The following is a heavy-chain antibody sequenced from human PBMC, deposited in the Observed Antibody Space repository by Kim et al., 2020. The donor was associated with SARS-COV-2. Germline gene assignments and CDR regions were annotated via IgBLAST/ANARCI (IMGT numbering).Heavy chain of an antibody. V-gene: IGHV4-59*01. D-gene: IGHD2-21*02. CDR2: IYYSGST. J-gene: IGHJ5*02. CDR3: ARLGPVVVVTAPFDP. CDR1: GGSISSYY. Sequence: SETLSLTCTVSGGSISSYYWSWIRQPPGKGLEWIGYIYYSGSTNYNPSLKSRVTISVDTSKNQFSLKLSSVTAADTAVYYCARLGPVVVVTAPFDPWGQGTLVTVSS.